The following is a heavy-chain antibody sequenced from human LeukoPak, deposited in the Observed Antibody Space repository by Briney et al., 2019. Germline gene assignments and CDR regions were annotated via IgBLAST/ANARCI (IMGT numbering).Heavy chain of an antibody. CDR1: GDSIYNYY. CDR2: VHHSGDT. Sequence: PSETLSLTCTISGDSIYNYYWSWIRQPPGKGLEYIGYVHHSGDTNYNPSLKSRVTMSADTSNNQFSLRLTSVTAADTAVYYCARTGYDSPLAFDIWGQGTMVTVSS. D-gene: IGHD3-3*01. CDR3: ARTGYDSPLAFDI. V-gene: IGHV4-59*01. J-gene: IGHJ3*02.